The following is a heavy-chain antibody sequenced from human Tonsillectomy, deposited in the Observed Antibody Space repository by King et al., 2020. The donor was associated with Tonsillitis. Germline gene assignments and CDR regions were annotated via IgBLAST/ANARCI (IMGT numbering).Heavy chain of an antibody. CDR2: ISSISTYI. V-gene: IGHV3-21*01. D-gene: IGHD1-26*01. J-gene: IGHJ4*02. CDR3: LVGANWVDY. CDR1: GFTFSSFS. Sequence: VQLVESGGGLVKSGGSLKLSCAASGFTFSSFSMNWVRQAPGRGLEWFSSISSISTYIYYADSVRGRFTISRDNAENSLYLQMISLRLEDTAVYYCLVGANWVDYWGQGTLVTVSS.